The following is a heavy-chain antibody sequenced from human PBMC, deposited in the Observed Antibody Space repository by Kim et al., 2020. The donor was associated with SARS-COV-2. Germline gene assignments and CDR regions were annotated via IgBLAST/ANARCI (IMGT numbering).Heavy chain of an antibody. Sequence: GSSKLYADSVKGRFTVSRDNSKNTLYLQMNSLRAEDTALYYCARSGGMDVWGQGTTVTVSS. J-gene: IGHJ6*02. CDR3: ARSGGMDV. V-gene: IGHV3-23*03. D-gene: IGHD3-10*01. CDR2: GSSK.